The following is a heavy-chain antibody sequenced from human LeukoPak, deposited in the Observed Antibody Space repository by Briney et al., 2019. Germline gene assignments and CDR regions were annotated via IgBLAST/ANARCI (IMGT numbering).Heavy chain of an antibody. D-gene: IGHD3-3*01. V-gene: IGHV4-34*01. CDR2: INHSGST. Sequence: SETLSLTCAVYDGSFSGYYWSWIRQPPGKGLEWIGEINHSGSTNYNPALKSRGTISLDRSKSQSSMKVSYVPAADTAVYYCARGLNDSWTGENYWGQGTLATVSS. CDR1: DGSFSGYY. J-gene: IGHJ4*02. CDR3: ARGLNDSWTGENY.